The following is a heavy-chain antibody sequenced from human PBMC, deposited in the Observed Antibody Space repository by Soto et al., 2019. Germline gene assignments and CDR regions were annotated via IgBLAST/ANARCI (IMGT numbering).Heavy chain of an antibody. CDR3: TRESSSSSHDY. J-gene: IGHJ4*02. CDR1: GYTFTSYG. D-gene: IGHD6-13*01. CDR2: ISAYNGNT. V-gene: IGHV1-18*01. Sequence: QVQLLQSGAEVKKPGASVKVSCKASGYTFTSYGISWVRQAPGQGLEWMGWISAYNGNTNYAQKLQGTVTMTKDTTTTTAYLELRSLRSDDTAVYYCTRESSSSSHDYWGQGTLVTVSS.